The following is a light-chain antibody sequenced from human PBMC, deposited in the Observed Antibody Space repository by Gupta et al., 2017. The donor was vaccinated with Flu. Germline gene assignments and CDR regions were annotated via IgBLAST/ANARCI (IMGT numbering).Light chain of an antibody. CDR1: QSISKY. V-gene: IGKV3-11*01. J-gene: IGKJ3*01. CDR3: QQRSNWPPFT. CDR2: DAS. Sequence: EIVLTQSPATLSLSPGERATLSCRASQSISKYLAWYQQKPGQAPRLLIFDASRRDTGIPARFSGRGSGKDFTLTISSREPEDFAVYYCQQRSNWPPFTFGHGTKVDI.